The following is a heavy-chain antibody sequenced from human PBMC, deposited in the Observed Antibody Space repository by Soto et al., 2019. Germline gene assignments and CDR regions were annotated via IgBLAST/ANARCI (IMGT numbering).Heavy chain of an antibody. J-gene: IGHJ4*02. CDR2: IKGSHAGGTT. D-gene: IGHD1-26*01. V-gene: IGHV3-15*01. CDR1: GFTFTKAY. CDR3: ATEGGYPGSNLYGAY. Sequence: EVQLVESGGGLVEPGGSIRLSCVASGFTFTKAYMTWVRQAPGKGLEWVGRIKGSHAGGTTDYATSVKGRFTISRDDSKNTLCLQMNSLKSEDTSVYYCATEGGYPGSNLYGAYWGQGTRVTVSS.